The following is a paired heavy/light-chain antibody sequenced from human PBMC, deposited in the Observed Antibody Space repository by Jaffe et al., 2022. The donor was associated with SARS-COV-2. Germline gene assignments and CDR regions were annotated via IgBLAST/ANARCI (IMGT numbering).Heavy chain of an antibody. D-gene: IGHD3-10*01. CDR2: IYWDDDK. Sequence: QITLKESGPTLVKPTQTLTLTCTFSGFSLSTSGVGVGWIRQPPGKALEWLALIYWDDDKRYSSSLKSRLTITKDTSKNQVVLTMTNVDPVDTAAYYCARSRGTQTYYFDYWGQGTLVTVSS. V-gene: IGHV2-5*02. CDR1: GFSLSTSGVG. J-gene: IGHJ4*02. CDR3: ARSRGTQTYYFDY.
Light chain of an antibody. V-gene: IGLV3-21*04. J-gene: IGLJ2*01. CDR2: YDS. CDR3: QVWDSSSDQI. CDR1: NIGSKS. Sequence: SYVVTQPPSVSVAPGKTARITCGGNNIGSKSVHWYQQKPGQAPVVVIYYDSDRPSGIPERFSGSNSGNTATLTISRVEAGDEADYYCQVWDSSSDQIFGGGTKLTVL.